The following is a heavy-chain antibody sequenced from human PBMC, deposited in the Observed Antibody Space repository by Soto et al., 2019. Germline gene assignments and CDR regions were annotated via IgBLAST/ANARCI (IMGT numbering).Heavy chain of an antibody. CDR2: ISWNSGST. Sequence: DVQLVESGGGLVQPGRSLRLSCAASGFIFDDFAMHWVRQAPGKGLEWVSGISWNSGSTDYAASVKCRFIISRDNARNSLYLQMNSLRPEDTALYYCARDTDSDTWNDPFDYWGQGALVIVS. CDR3: ARDTDSDTWNDPFDY. J-gene: IGHJ4*02. D-gene: IGHD1-1*01. CDR1: GFIFDDFA. V-gene: IGHV3-9*01.